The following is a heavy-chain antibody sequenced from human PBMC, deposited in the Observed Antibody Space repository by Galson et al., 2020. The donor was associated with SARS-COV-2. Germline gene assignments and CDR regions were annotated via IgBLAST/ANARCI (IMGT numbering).Heavy chain of an antibody. V-gene: IGHV4-59*01. Sequence: SQTLSLTCTVPGASIRSYYWSWIRQSPGKGLEWIGYIYYSGSTNYNPSLKSRLTMSVDTSKNQFSLKVSSVTAADTAVYYCARSRVDIVATTALLFDYWGQGTLVTVSS. CDR2: IYYSGST. D-gene: IGHD5-12*01. J-gene: IGHJ4*02. CDR1: GASIRSYY. CDR3: ARSRVDIVATTALLFDY.